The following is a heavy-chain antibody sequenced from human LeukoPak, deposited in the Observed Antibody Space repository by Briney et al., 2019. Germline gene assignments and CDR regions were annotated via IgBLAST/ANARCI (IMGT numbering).Heavy chain of an antibody. CDR1: GFTLSSYG. J-gene: IGHJ4*02. Sequence: PGGSLRLSCAASGFTLSSYGTHWVRQAPGKGLEYVSGISSNGYTYYANSVKGRFTISRDNSKNTLYLQMGSLRDEDMAVYYCARDLDGDLMFWGQGTRVTVSS. V-gene: IGHV3-64*01. D-gene: IGHD4-17*01. CDR3: ARDLDGDLMF. CDR2: ISSNGYT.